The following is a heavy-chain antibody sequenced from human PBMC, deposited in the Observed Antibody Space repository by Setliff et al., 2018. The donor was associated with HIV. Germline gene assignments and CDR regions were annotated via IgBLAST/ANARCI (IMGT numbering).Heavy chain of an antibody. V-gene: IGHV4-61*02. CDR1: GGSISSGTYY. CDR2: IYTSGSS. Sequence: SETLSLTCTVSGGSISSGTYYWSWIRQPAGKGLEWIGRIYTSGSSLYNPSLQSRVSISIDTSKNQFSLKLSSVTAADTAVYYCARVPPRIAVAGLYMDVWGKGTTVTVSS. J-gene: IGHJ6*03. CDR3: ARVPPRIAVAGLYMDV. D-gene: IGHD6-19*01.